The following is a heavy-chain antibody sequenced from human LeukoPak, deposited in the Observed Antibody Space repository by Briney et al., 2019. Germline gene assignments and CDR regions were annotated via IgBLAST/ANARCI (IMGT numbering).Heavy chain of an antibody. CDR1: RYSFDSYA. Sequence: GGSLRLSCEGSRYSFDSYAMTWVRQAPGEGLEWVSSINGGGDITYYAESVKGRFTVSRDNSKNTLFLQMNSLRAEDTAVFYCAKRYGDSTGWFFDFWGQGSLVTVS. J-gene: IGHJ4*02. D-gene: IGHD6-13*01. V-gene: IGHV3-23*01. CDR2: INGGGDIT. CDR3: AKRYGDSTGWFFDF.